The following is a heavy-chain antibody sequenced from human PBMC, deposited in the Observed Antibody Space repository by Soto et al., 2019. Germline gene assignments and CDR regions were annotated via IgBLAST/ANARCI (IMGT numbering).Heavy chain of an antibody. CDR2: TRNEANSYTT. D-gene: IGHD7-27*01. J-gene: IGHJ2*01. CDR3: ARGAGNCGLGLDL. V-gene: IGHV3-72*01. CDR1: GFTFSDHY. Sequence: EVQLVESGGGLVQPGGSLRLSCAASGFTFSDHYMDWVRQAPGKGLEWVGRTRNEANSYTTEYAASVKGRFTISRDDSKNSLYLQMNSLKTEDTAVYYCARGAGNCGLGLDLWGRGTLVTVSS.